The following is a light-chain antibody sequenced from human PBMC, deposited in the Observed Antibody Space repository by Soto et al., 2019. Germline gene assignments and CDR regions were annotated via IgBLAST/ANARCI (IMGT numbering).Light chain of an antibody. CDR2: DVN. J-gene: IGLJ1*01. CDR3: SSYAGSTTFDV. CDR1: NSDVGGYNY. V-gene: IGLV2-8*01. Sequence: QSVLTQPPSASGSPGQSVAIPCTGTNSDVGGYNYVSWYQQHPGKAPKLMIYDVNKRPSGVPDRFSGSKSGNTASLTVSGLQAEDEADYYCSSYAGSTTFDVFGTGTKVTVL.